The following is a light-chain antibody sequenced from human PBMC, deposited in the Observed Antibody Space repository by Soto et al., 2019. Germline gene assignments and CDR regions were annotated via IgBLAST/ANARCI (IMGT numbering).Light chain of an antibody. CDR1: QGIRND. CDR3: LQDYTYPLT. CDR2: AAS. V-gene: IGKV1-6*01. Sequence: AIPMTQFPSSLSASVGDTVTITCRASQGIRNDVGWYQQIPGKAPKLLIYAASALQSGVPSRFSGSGSGTDFTLTISSLQTEDSATYYCLQDYTYPLTFGGGTKVEI. J-gene: IGKJ4*01.